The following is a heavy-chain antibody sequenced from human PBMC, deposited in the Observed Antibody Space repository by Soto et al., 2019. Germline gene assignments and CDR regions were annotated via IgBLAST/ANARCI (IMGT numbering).Heavy chain of an antibody. D-gene: IGHD2-15*01. V-gene: IGHV1-3*01. CDR3: ARLYWSGGSCENDAFDS. CDR1: GYTFTSYA. Sequence: GDSVKVSCKASGYTFTSYAMHWVRQAPGQRLEWMGWINAGNGNTKYSQKFQGRVTITRDTSASTAYMELSSLRSEDTAVYYCARLYWSGGSCENDAFDSWGKGTMVTVSS. CDR2: INAGNGNT. J-gene: IGHJ3*02.